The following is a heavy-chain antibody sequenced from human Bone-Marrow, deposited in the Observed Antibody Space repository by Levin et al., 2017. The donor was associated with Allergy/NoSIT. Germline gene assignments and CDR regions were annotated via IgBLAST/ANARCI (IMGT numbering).Heavy chain of an antibody. Sequence: SVKVSCKASGGTFGTYGINCVRQAPGQGLEWMGGIVPVFGTANYAQRFQGRVTITADESTRTAYMELSSLRSEDTAVYYCARDGKDTVLVGEDYYYYMDVWGKGTTVTVSS. V-gene: IGHV1-69*13. CDR3: ARDGKDTVLVGEDYYYYMDV. CDR2: IVPVFGTA. D-gene: IGHD5-18*01. CDR1: GGTFGTYG. J-gene: IGHJ6*03.